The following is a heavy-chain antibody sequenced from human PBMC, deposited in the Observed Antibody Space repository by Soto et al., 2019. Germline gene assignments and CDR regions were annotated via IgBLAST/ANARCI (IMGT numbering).Heavy chain of an antibody. CDR3: ARDRTDSGYYTNWLDP. V-gene: IGHV1-69*06. CDR1: GGTYGSDA. D-gene: IGHD3-22*01. Sequence: SVTVSCTASGGTYGSDAITWVRQAPGQGLEWVGRIIPIFGTTNYAQNLQGRVTISADKSTLTSYMELHSLTSDDTALYYCARDRTDSGYYTNWLDPWGQGTQVNVSS. J-gene: IGHJ5*02. CDR2: IIPIFGTT.